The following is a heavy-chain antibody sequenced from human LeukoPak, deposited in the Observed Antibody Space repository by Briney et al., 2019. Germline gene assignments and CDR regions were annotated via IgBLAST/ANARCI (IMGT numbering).Heavy chain of an antibody. CDR1: GFTFSSYG. Sequence: GGSLRLSCAASGFTFSSYGMHWVRQAPGKGLEWVAVISYDGSNKYYADSVKGRFTISRDNSKNTLYLQMNSLRAEDTAVYYCAKDWEPRRPGAFDIWGQGTMVTVSS. CDR3: AKDWEPRRPGAFDI. CDR2: ISYDGSNK. V-gene: IGHV3-30*18. D-gene: IGHD1-26*01. J-gene: IGHJ3*02.